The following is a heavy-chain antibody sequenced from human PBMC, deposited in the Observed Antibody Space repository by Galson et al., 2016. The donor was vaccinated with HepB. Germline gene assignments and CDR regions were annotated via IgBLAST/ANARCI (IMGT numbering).Heavy chain of an antibody. Sequence: SLRLSCAASGFSFSSYSMNWVRQAPGKGLEWVSYIGVGGAVIWYADSVKGRFTISRDNVKNSLYLQMSSLRAEDTAVYYCARDDKYAFDYWGQGTLVPVSS. V-gene: IGHV3-48*01. CDR1: GFSFSSYS. CDR3: ARDDKYAFDY. CDR2: IGVGGAVI. D-gene: IGHD2-8*01. J-gene: IGHJ4*02.